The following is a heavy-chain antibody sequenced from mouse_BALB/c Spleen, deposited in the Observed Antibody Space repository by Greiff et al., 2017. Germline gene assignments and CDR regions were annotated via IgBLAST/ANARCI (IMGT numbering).Heavy chain of an antibody. Sequence: QVQLQQSGAELARPGASVKMSCKASGYTFTSYTMHWVKQRPGQGLEWIGYINPSSGYTNYNQKFKDKATLTADKSSSTAYMQLSSLTSEDSAVYYCARSNYYGSPYYFDYWGQGTTRTVSS. CDR1: GYTFTSYT. V-gene: IGHV1-4*01. CDR2: INPSSGYT. CDR3: ARSNYYGSPYYFDY. D-gene: IGHD1-1*01. J-gene: IGHJ2*01.